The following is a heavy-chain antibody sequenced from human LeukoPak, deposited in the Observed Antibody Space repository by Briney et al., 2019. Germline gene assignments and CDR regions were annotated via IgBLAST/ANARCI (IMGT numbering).Heavy chain of an antibody. D-gene: IGHD5-24*01. CDR1: GFPFTTYW. CDR2: LSSDGSRS. V-gene: IGHV3-74*03. J-gene: IGHJ4*02. Sequence: GGSLRLSCVTSGFPFTTYWIHWIRQAPGKGLEWVSRLSSDGSRSTYADSVKGRVTISRDNSKNTLYLQMNSLRAGDTAVYYCAKDGQLRGQGTLVTVSS. CDR3: AKDGQL.